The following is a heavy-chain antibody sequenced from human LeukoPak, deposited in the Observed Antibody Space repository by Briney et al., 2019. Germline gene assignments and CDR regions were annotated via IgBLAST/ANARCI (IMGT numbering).Heavy chain of an antibody. CDR2: ISYDGSNK. V-gene: IGHV3-30-3*01. Sequence: GGSLRLSCAASGFTFSSYAMHWVRQAPGKGLEWVAVISYDGSNKYYADSVKGRFTISRDNSKNTLYLQMNSLRAEDTAVYYCARGIKFDYWGQGTPVNGSS. CDR1: GFTFSSYA. D-gene: IGHD2/OR15-2a*01. CDR3: ARGIKFDY. J-gene: IGHJ4*02.